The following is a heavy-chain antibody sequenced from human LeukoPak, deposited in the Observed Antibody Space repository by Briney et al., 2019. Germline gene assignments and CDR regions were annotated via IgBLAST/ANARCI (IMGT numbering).Heavy chain of an antibody. V-gene: IGHV4-38-2*02. CDR2: IYHSGST. J-gene: IGHJ4*02. CDR3: ARDYYDSSGYPPLGY. D-gene: IGHD3-22*01. Sequence: TPSETLSLTCTVSGYSISSGYYWGWIRQPPGKGLEWIGSIYHSGSTYYNPSLKSRVTISVDTSKNQSSLKLSSVTAADTAVYYCARDYYDSSGYPPLGYWGQGTLVTVSS. CDR1: GYSISSGYY.